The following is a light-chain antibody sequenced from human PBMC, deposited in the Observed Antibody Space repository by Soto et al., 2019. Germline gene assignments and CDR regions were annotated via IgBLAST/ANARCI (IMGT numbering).Light chain of an antibody. J-gene: IGKJ5*01. CDR3: QQRSNWPSIT. CDR1: QSVTNY. CDR2: DAS. V-gene: IGKV3-11*01. Sequence: EIVLTQSPATLSLSPGERATLSCRASQSVTNYLAWYQQKPGQAPRLLIYDASNRATGIPARFSSSGSGTDFTLTISSLEPEDIAVYYCQQRSNWPSITFGQGTRLEIK.